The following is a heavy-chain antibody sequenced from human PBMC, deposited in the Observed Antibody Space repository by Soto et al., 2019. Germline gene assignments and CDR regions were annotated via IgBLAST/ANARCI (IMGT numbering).Heavy chain of an antibody. CDR3: AKSIAVAVDAFDI. CDR1: GFTFSSYG. D-gene: IGHD6-19*01. CDR2: ISYEGSNK. V-gene: IGHV3-30*18. J-gene: IGHJ3*02. Sequence: GGSLRLSCAASGFTFSSYGMHWVRQAPGKGLEWVAVISYEGSNKYYADSVKGRFTISRDNSKNTLYLQMNSLRAEDTAVYYCAKSIAVAVDAFDIWGQGTMVTVSS.